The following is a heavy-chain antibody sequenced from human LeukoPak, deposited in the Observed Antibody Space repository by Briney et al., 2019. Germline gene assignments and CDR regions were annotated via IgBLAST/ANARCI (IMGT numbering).Heavy chain of an antibody. D-gene: IGHD2-2*01. CDR1: GYSFTNYW. CDR3: ARHRSGGYCSSPSCYPTLDGSDI. J-gene: IGHJ3*02. CDR2: IYPGDSDT. Sequence: GESLKISCKDTGYSFTNYWIGWVRQMPGKGLEWMGIIYPGDSDTRYSPSFQGQVTISADKSINTAYLQWSSLKASDTAMYYCARHRSGGYCSSPSCYPTLDGSDIWGQGTMVTVSS. V-gene: IGHV5-51*01.